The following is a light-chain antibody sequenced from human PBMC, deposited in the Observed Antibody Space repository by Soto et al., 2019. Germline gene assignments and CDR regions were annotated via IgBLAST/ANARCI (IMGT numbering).Light chain of an antibody. CDR1: QSVSSSY. J-gene: IGKJ5*01. V-gene: IGKV3-20*01. CDR2: GAS. CDR3: QQYGSSPRT. Sequence: EIVFTQAPGTLSFSPGERATLSCRASQSVSSSYLAWYQQKPGQAPRLLIYGASSRATGIPDRFSGSGSGTDFTLTISRLEPEDFAVYYCQQYGSSPRTFGQGTRLEIK.